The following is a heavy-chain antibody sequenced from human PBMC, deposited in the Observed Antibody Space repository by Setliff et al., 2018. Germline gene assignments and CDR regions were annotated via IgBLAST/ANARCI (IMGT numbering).Heavy chain of an antibody. V-gene: IGHV4-59*01. J-gene: IGHJ4*02. D-gene: IGHD2-15*01. CDR2: VYYSGAA. CDR1: GGSFSTYY. Sequence: SETLSLTCTVSGGSFSTYYWSWIRQAPGKGLEWIGHVYYSGAANYNPSLKSRVTVSVDNSKNTLYLQMNSLRPEDTAVYYCARTCSGSGCYAGLESWGQGTPVTVSS. CDR3: ARTCSGSGCYAGLES.